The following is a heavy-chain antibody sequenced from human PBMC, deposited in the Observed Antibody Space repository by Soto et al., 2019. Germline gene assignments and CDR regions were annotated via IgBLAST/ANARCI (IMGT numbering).Heavy chain of an antibody. D-gene: IGHD3-10*01. J-gene: IGHJ6*04. Sequence: PSETLSLTCTVSGGSISSYYWSWIRQPPGKGLEWIGYIYYSGSTNYNPSLKSRVTISVDTSKNQFSLKLSSVTAADTAVYYCARDFRVRGVRGPEMDVWGKGTTVTVSS. CDR3: ARDFRVRGVRGPEMDV. CDR2: IYYSGST. CDR1: GGSISSYY. V-gene: IGHV4-59*01.